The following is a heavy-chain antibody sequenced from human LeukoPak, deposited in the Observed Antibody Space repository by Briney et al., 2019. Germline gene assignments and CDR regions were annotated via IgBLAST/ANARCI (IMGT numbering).Heavy chain of an antibody. J-gene: IGHJ4*02. D-gene: IGHD6-19*01. CDR3: ARGIAVADTGFFDY. V-gene: IGHV3-66*01. CDR2: IYSGGST. CDR1: GFTVSSNY. Sequence: GGSLRLSCAASGFTVSSNYMTWGRQAPGQGLEWVSVIYSGGSTYYADSVKGRFTISRDNSKSTLYLQMNSLRVEDTAVYYCARGIAVADTGFFDYWGQGTLVTVSS.